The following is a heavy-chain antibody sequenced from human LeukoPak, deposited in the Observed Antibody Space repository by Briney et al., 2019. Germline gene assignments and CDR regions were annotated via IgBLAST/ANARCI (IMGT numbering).Heavy chain of an antibody. D-gene: IGHD6-13*01. CDR3: ASVPRGPDIAAAGTPGSYYFDY. Sequence: SGTLSLTCAVSGGSISSSNWWSWVRQPPGKGLDWIGEIYRSGSTNYNPSLKSRVTISVDKSKNQFSLKLSSVTAADTAVYYCASVPRGPDIAAAGTPGSYYFDYWGQRTLVTVSS. V-gene: IGHV4-4*02. J-gene: IGHJ4*02. CDR2: IYRSGST. CDR1: GGSISSSNW.